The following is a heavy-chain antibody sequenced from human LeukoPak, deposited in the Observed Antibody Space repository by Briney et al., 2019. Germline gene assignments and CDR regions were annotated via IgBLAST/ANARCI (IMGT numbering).Heavy chain of an antibody. CDR3: ARCPYDYGDFGFDY. J-gene: IGHJ4*02. CDR1: GGSISSNSYH. CDR2: IYYSGST. D-gene: IGHD4-17*01. Sequence: PSETLSLTCTVSGGSISSNSYHWGWIRQPPGKGLEWIGSIYYSGSTYYNPSLKSRVTISVDTSKNQFSLKLSSVTAADTAVYYCARCPYDYGDFGFDYWGQGTLVTVSS. V-gene: IGHV4-39*01.